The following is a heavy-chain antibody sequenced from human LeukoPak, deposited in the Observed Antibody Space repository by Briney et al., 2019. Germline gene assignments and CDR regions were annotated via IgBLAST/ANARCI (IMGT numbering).Heavy chain of an antibody. D-gene: IGHD2-2*01. J-gene: IGHJ6*03. CDR1: GGSFSGYY. Sequence: PSETLSLTCAVYGGSFSGYYWSWIRQPPGKGLEWIGEINHSGSTNYNPSLKSRVTISVDTSKNQFSLKLSSVTAADTAVYYCARAQSRYCSSTSCYGPKSYYMDVWGKGTTVTVSS. V-gene: IGHV4-34*01. CDR2: INHSGST. CDR3: ARAQSRYCSSTSCYGPKSYYMDV.